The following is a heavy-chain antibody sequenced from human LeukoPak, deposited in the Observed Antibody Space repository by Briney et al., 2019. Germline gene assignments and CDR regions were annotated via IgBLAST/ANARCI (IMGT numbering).Heavy chain of an antibody. Sequence: PGGSLRLSCAASGFTFSSYAMHWVRQAPGKGLEWVAVISYDGSNKYYADSVKGRFTISRDNSKNTLYLQMNSLRAEDTAVYYCASERTYYDFWSGYRSLCDYWGQGTLVTVSS. V-gene: IGHV3-30*04. CDR2: ISYDGSNK. J-gene: IGHJ4*02. CDR3: ASERTYYDFWSGYRSLCDY. D-gene: IGHD3-3*01. CDR1: GFTFSSYA.